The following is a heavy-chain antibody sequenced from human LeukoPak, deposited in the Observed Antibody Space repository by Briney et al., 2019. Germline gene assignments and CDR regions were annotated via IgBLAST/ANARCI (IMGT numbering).Heavy chain of an antibody. V-gene: IGHV3-23*01. CDR2: LSGSGSST. CDR3: AKERDYGPADY. CDR1: GFIFNKHA. Sequence: GGSLRLSCVASGFIFNKHATSWVRQAPGKGLEWVSGLSGSGSSTDYADSVKGRFTVSRDNSKNTLFLQMNSLRAEDTAICYCAKERDYGPADYWGQGTLVTVSS. D-gene: IGHD4/OR15-4a*01. J-gene: IGHJ4*02.